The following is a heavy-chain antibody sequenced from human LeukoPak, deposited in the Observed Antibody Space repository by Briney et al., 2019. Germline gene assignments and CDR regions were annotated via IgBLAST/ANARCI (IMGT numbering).Heavy chain of an antibody. D-gene: IGHD5-18*01. V-gene: IGHV4-34*01. CDR3: ARAPSPRGYSYGYAFSYYYGMDV. CDR1: GGSFSGYY. Sequence: PSETLSLTCADYGGSFSGYYWSWIRQPPGKGLEWIGEINHSGSTNYNPSLKSRVTISVDTSKNQFPLKLSSVTAADTAVYYCARAPSPRGYSYGYAFSYYYGMDVWGQGTTVTVSS. CDR2: INHSGST. J-gene: IGHJ6*02.